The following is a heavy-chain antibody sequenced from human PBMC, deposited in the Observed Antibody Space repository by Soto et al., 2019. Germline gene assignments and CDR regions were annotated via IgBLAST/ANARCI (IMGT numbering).Heavy chain of an antibody. CDR2: IYYSGST. CDR1: GGSISSGGYY. J-gene: IGHJ4*02. Sequence: SETLSLTCTVSGGSISSGGYYWSWIRQHPGKGLEWIGYIYYSGSTYYNPSLKSRVTISVDTSKNQFSLKLSSVTAADTAVYYCARGPYYYGSSGYQDYWGQGTLVTVSS. V-gene: IGHV4-31*03. CDR3: ARGPYYYGSSGYQDY. D-gene: IGHD3-22*01.